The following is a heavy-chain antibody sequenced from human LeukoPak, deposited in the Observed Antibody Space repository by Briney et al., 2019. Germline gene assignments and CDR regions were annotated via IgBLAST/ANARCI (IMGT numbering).Heavy chain of an antibody. V-gene: IGHV3-72*01. J-gene: IGHJ6*02. CDR1: GFTFSDHY. CDR2: TRNKANSYTT. CDR3: ARDARPNYYGSGSYLDYGMDV. Sequence: GGSLRLSCAASGFTFSDHYMDWVRQAPGKGLEWVGRTRNKANSYTTEYAASMKGRFTISRDDSKNSLYLQMNSLKTEDTAVYYCARDARPNYYGSGSYLDYGMDVWGQGTTVTVSS. D-gene: IGHD3-10*01.